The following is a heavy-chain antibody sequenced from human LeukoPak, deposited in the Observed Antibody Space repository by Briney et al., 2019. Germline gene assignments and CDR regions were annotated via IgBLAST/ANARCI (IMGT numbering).Heavy chain of an antibody. CDR3: ARGPTPDYDFWSGYSYYMDV. J-gene: IGHJ6*03. D-gene: IGHD3-3*01. CDR1: GFTFSDYY. V-gene: IGHV3-11*04. Sequence: PGGSLRLSCAASGFTFSDYYMSWIRQAPGKGLEWVSYISSSGSTIYYADSVKGRFTISRDNAKNSLYLQMNSLRAEDTAVYYCARGPTPDYDFWSGYSYYMDVWGKGTTVTVSS. CDR2: ISSSGSTI.